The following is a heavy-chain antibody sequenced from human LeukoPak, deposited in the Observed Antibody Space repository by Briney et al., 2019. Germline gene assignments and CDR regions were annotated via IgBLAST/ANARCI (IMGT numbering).Heavy chain of an antibody. D-gene: IGHD3-22*01. CDR2: ISTSGGST. CDR3: AIMHPYYDGSGYWVQ. CDR1: GFTFSIYA. V-gene: IGHV3-23*01. J-gene: IGHJ4*02. Sequence: GGSLRLSCAATGFTFSIYAMSWVRQAPGKGLEWVSGISTSGGSTSYADSVKGRFTISRDNPRNTLYMQMNSLRAEDTAVYYCAIMHPYYDGSGYWVQWGQGSLVTVSS.